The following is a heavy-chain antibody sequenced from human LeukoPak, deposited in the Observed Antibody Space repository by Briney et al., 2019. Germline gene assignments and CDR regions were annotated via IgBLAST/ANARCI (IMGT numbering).Heavy chain of an antibody. CDR3: ARDHDYGPCEGPAALDY. V-gene: IGHV1-46*01. D-gene: IGHD4-17*01. CDR1: GYTFTDYC. CDR2: ASPSGGST. Sequence: GASVKVSCKAFGYTFTDYCMHWVRQAPGQGLEWMGVASPSGGSTSYAQKFQGRVTVTRDTSTSTVYMELTSLRSEDTAMYYCARDHDYGPCEGPAALDYWGQGTLVTVSS. J-gene: IGHJ4*02.